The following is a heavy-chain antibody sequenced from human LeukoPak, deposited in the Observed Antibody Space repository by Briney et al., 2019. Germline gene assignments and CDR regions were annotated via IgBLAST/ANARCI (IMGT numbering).Heavy chain of an antibody. CDR3: ARLTRRSGNYFDY. J-gene: IGHJ4*02. CDR2: IYYSGNT. CDR1: GGSIGSYY. Sequence: SETLSLTCTVSGGSIGSYYWSWIRQPPGKGLEWIGYIYYSGNTYYNPSLKSRVTISVDTSKSQFSLKLSSVTAADTAVYYCARLTRRSGNYFDYWGQGALVTVSS. D-gene: IGHD1-1*01. V-gene: IGHV4-59*01.